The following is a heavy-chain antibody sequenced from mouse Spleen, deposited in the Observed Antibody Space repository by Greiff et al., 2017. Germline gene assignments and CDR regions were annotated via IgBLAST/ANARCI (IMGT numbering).Heavy chain of an antibody. J-gene: IGHJ4*01. CDR2: IYPRSGNT. Sequence: VQLQESGAELARPGASVKLSCKASGYTFTSYGISWVKQRTGQGLEWIGEIYPRSGNTYYNEKFKGKATLTADKSSSTAYMELRSLTSEDSAVYFCARGGDDAMDYWGQGTSVTVSS. CDR3: ARGGDDAMDY. D-gene: IGHD3-3*01. V-gene: IGHV1-81*01. CDR1: GYTFTSYG.